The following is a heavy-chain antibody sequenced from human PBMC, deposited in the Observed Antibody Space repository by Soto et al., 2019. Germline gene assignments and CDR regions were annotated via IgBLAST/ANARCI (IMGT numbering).Heavy chain of an antibody. D-gene: IGHD5-18*01. CDR3: ARDEGAAMGFQY. CDR2: INPVGGST. Sequence: QVQLVQSGAEVKEPGASVRLSCKASGYTFTDSYIHWVRQAPGQGLEWMGVINPVGGSTTYIQKFQGRVTSTRDMSTTTVHMVLSALRSDDTATYYCARDEGAAMGFQYWGQGTPVNVFS. CDR1: GYTFTDSY. J-gene: IGHJ4*02. V-gene: IGHV1-46*01.